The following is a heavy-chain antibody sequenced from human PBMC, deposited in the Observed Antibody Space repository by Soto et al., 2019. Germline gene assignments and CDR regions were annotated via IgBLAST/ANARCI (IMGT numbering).Heavy chain of an antibody. CDR1: GFNFSSYA. CDR3: SNDISGDLSPYYYYGMDV. V-gene: IGHV3-23*01. CDR2: VIASGGTT. Sequence: EVQLLESGGGLVQPGGSLRVSCAASGFNFSSYAMNWVRQAPGMGLEWVATVIASGGTTYYADSVRGRFTISRDNSKNTLYLQMNSLRAEDTAVYFCSNDISGDLSPYYYYGMDVWGQGTTVTVSS. D-gene: IGHD3-10*01. J-gene: IGHJ6*02.